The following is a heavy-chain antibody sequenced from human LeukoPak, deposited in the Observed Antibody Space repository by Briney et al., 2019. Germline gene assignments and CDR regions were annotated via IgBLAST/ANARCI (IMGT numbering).Heavy chain of an antibody. D-gene: IGHD4-11*01. CDR1: GFTFSSYA. CDR2: ISGSGGST. CDR3: ATVEDYSNHFDY. V-gene: IGHV3-23*01. J-gene: IGHJ4*02. Sequence: PGGSLRLSCAASGFTFSSYAMSWVRQAPGKGLEWVSAISGSGGSTYYADSVKGRFTLSRDNSKNTLYLQMNGLRAEDTAVYYCATVEDYSNHFDYWGQGTLVTVSS.